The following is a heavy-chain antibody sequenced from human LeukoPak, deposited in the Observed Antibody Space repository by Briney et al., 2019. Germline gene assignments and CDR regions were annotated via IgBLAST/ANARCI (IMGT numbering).Heavy chain of an antibody. CDR3: AKSGWHDAFDI. Sequence: GGSLRLSCAASGFTFSSYGMHWVRQAPGKGLEWVAVISYDGSNKYYADSVKGRLTISRDNSKNTLYLQMNSLRAEDTAVYYCAKSGWHDAFDIWGQGTMVTVSS. V-gene: IGHV3-30*18. CDR1: GFTFSSYG. D-gene: IGHD5-24*01. CDR2: ISYDGSNK. J-gene: IGHJ3*02.